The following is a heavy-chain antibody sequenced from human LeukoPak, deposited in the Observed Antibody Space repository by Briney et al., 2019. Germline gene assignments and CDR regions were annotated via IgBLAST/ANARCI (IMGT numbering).Heavy chain of an antibody. Sequence: SETLSLTCAVYGGSFSGYYWSWIRQPPGKGLEWIGEINHSGSTNYNPSLKSRVTISVEKSKNQFSLKLSSVTAADTAVYYCARGLFYDFWSGYPSNWFDPWGQGTLVTVSS. CDR2: INHSGST. CDR3: ARGLFYDFWSGYPSNWFDP. CDR1: GGSFSGYY. V-gene: IGHV4-34*01. D-gene: IGHD3-3*01. J-gene: IGHJ5*02.